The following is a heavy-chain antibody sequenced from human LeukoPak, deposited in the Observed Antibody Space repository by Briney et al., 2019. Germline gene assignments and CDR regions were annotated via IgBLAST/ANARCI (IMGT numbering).Heavy chain of an antibody. V-gene: IGHV1-18*01. J-gene: IGHJ5*02. CDR1: GYTFTSYG. CDR2: ISAYNGNT. Sequence: ASVKVSCKASGYTFTSYGISWGRQAPGQGLEGMGWISAYNGNTNYAQKLQGGVTMTTDTSTSTAYMELRSLRSDDTAVYYCARDHGDIVVVTAIQGLSWFDPWGQGTLVTASS. D-gene: IGHD2-21*02. CDR3: ARDHGDIVVVTAIQGLSWFDP.